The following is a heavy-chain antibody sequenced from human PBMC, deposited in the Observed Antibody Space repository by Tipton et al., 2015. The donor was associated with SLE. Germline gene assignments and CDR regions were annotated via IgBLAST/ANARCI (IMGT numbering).Heavy chain of an antibody. D-gene: IGHD3-3*01. CDR3: AKFHDFWSGYPGF. V-gene: IGHV3-23*01. Sequence: SLRLSCAASGFTFSSYAMSWVRQAPGKGLEWVSTVSGSGDRTYYTDPVKGRFTISRDNSKNTLYLQMNSLRAEDTAVYYCAKFHDFWSGYPGFWGQGTLVTVSS. CDR2: VSGSGDRT. CDR1: GFTFSSYA. J-gene: IGHJ4*02.